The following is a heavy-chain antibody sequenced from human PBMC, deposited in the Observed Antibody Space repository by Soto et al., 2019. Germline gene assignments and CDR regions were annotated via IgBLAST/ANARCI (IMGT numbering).Heavy chain of an antibody. V-gene: IGHV1-3*01. Sequence: ASVKVSCKASGYTFTSYAMHWVRQAPGQRLEWMGWINAGNGNTKYSQKFQGRVTITRDTSASTAYMELSSLRSEDTAVYYCARDWLPGGVYGFDYWGQGTLVTVSS. J-gene: IGHJ4*01. D-gene: IGHD2-8*02. CDR2: INAGNGNT. CDR1: GYTFTSYA. CDR3: ARDWLPGGVYGFDY.